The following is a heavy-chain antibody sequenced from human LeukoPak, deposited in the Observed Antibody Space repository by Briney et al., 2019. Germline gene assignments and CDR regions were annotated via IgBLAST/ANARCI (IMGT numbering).Heavy chain of an antibody. Sequence: SETLSLTCAVYGGSFSGYYWSWIRQPPGKGLEWIGEINHSGSTNHNPSLKSRVTISVDTSKNQFSLKLSSVTAADTAVYYCARFKYSSSSYYYGMDVWGQGTTVTVSS. J-gene: IGHJ6*02. D-gene: IGHD6-6*01. CDR1: GGSFSGYY. CDR2: INHSGST. CDR3: ARFKYSSSSYYYGMDV. V-gene: IGHV4-34*01.